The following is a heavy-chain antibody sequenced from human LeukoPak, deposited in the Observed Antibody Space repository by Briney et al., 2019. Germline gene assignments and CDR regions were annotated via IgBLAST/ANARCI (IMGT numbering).Heavy chain of an antibody. CDR3: ANGEALRYFDWLPRDDY. V-gene: IGHV3-23*01. CDR1: GFTFSSYA. D-gene: IGHD3-9*01. J-gene: IGHJ4*02. Sequence: QPGGSLRLSWAAPGFTFSSYAMSWVRQAPGNGLEWVSAISGSGGSTYYADSVKGRFTISRDNAKNTLYLQMNRLRAEDTAVYDYANGEALRYFDWLPRDDYWGQGTLITVSS. CDR2: ISGSGGST.